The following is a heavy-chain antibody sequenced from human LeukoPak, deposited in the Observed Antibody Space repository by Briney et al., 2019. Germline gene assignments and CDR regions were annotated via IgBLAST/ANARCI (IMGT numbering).Heavy chain of an antibody. D-gene: IGHD3-9*01. V-gene: IGHV3-23*01. CDR2: ISGSGGST. J-gene: IGHJ4*02. Sequence: PGGSLRLSCAASGFTFSSYAMSWVRQAPGKGLEWVSAISGSGGSTYYADSVKGRFTISRDNSKNTLYLQMNSLRAEDTAVYYCAKAGRYFDWLYLGPDYWGQGTLVTVSS. CDR1: GFTFSSYA. CDR3: AKAGRYFDWLYLGPDY.